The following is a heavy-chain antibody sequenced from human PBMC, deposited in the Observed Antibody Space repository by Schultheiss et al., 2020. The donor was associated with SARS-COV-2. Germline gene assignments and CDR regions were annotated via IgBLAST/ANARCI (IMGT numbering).Heavy chain of an antibody. CDR1: GFTFDDYA. V-gene: IGHV3-9*01. J-gene: IGHJ3*02. CDR3: ARGKVYPIIVGAIVI. Sequence: GGSLRLSCAASGFTFDDYAMHWVRQAPGKGLEWVSGISWNSGSIGYADSVKGRFTISRDNSKNTLYLQMNSLRAEDTAVYYCARGKVYPIIVGAIVIWGQGTMVTV. CDR2: ISWNSGSI. D-gene: IGHD1-26*01.